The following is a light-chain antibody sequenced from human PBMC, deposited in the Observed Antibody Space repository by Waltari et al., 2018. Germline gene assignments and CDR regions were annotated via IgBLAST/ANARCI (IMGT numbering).Light chain of an antibody. CDR1: QSLTNW. Sequence: DIQMTQSPSTLSASVGDKVTITCRSSQSLTNWLAWYQQKPGKAPTLLIYEASTLESGVPSRFSGRGSGAEFTLTISSLQPDDFATYYCQMYTTYSQTFGGGTKVEMK. CDR3: QMYTTYSQT. J-gene: IGKJ4*01. V-gene: IGKV1-5*03. CDR2: EAS.